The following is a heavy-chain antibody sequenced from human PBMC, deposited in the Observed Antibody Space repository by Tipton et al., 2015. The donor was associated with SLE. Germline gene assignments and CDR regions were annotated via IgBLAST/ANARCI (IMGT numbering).Heavy chain of an antibody. D-gene: IGHD1-14*01. CDR1: GGSLNSCCYY. CDR2: IYYSGST. V-gene: IGHV4-31*03. J-gene: IGHJ6*02. CDR3: ATRTKRGMDV. Sequence: TLSLTCTVSGGSLNSCCYYWSWIRQHPGKGLEWIGYIYYSGSTNYNPSLKSRVTISVDTSKNQFSLKLSSVTAADTAVYYCATRTKRGMDVWGQGTTVTVSS.